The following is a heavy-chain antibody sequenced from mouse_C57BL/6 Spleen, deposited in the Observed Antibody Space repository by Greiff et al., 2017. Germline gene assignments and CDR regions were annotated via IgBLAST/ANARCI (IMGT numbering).Heavy chain of an antibody. J-gene: IGHJ2*01. CDR3: ARDYYYDNCFDY. CDR2: IDPESGET. V-gene: IGHV14-2*01. CDR1: GFNIKDYY. Sequence: VQLQQSGAELVKPGASVKLSCTASGFNIKDYYMSWVKQRTEQGLEWIGRIDPESGETKYAAKFQGKATITADTSSNTAYLQLSSLTSEDTAVYYCARDYYYDNCFDYWGQGTTLTVSS. D-gene: IGHD1-1*01.